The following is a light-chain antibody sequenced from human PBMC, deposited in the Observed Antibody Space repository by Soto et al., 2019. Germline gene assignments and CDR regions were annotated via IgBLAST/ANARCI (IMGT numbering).Light chain of an antibody. CDR3: QHYGGMWT. V-gene: IGKV1-5*01. J-gene: IGKJ1*01. Sequence: DIQMTQSPSTLSAYVGDRVTITCRASQRITNRLAWYQQKPGEAPKVLIYDASNLESGVPSRFSGRGFGTEFILTISSLQPDDFAMYWCQHYGGMWTFAQGTRVEMK. CDR2: DAS. CDR1: QRITNR.